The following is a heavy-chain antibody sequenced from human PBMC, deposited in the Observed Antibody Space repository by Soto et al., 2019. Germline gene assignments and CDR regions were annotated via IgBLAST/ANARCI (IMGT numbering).Heavy chain of an antibody. V-gene: IGHV3-48*03. J-gene: IGHJ4*02. CDR2: ITGSGTTI. Sequence: VRQAPGKGLEWVAFITGSGTTIYYADSLKGRFTISRDNAXNXVFLQMNSLRVEDTAIYFCARGVAXXWNSYFDSWGQGTXVTVSS. D-gene: IGHD1-7*01. CDR3: ARGVAXXWNSYFDS.